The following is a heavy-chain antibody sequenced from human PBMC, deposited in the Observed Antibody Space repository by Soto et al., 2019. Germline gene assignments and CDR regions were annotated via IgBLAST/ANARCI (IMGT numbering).Heavy chain of an antibody. D-gene: IGHD2-15*01. Sequence: GGSLRLSCAASGFTFSDYYMSWIRQAPGKGLEWVSYISSSGSTIYYADSVKGRFTISRDNAKNSLYLQMNSLRAEDTAVYYCSGFLVVVVGMGNNAFDLWGQGTMVTVSS. V-gene: IGHV3-11*01. CDR1: GFTFSDYY. CDR3: SGFLVVVVGMGNNAFDL. CDR2: ISSSGSTI. J-gene: IGHJ3*01.